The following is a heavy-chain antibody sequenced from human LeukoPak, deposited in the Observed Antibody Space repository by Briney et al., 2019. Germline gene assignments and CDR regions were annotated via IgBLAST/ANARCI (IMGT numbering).Heavy chain of an antibody. D-gene: IGHD2-21*01. CDR3: ARGGIPDY. V-gene: IGHV4-61*02. Sequence: PSETLSLTCTVSGGPISRGSYHWSWIRQPAGKGLEWIGRFYTSGTPIYNPSLKSRVTILVDTSRNQFSLKLTSVTAADTAVYYCARGGIPDYWGQGILVTVSS. CDR1: GGPISRGSYH. J-gene: IGHJ4*02. CDR2: FYTSGTP.